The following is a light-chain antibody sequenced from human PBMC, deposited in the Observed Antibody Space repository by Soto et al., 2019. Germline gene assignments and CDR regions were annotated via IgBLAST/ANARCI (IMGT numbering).Light chain of an antibody. CDR3: QQCYNWPQWT. CDR1: QSVGTF. V-gene: IGKV3-11*01. CDR2: DAS. Sequence: EIVLTQSPATLSLSPGERATLSCRASQSVGTFFAWYQQKPGQAPRLLIYDASNRATGIPARFSGSGSGTDSTLTISSLEPEDFAVYYCQQCYNWPQWTFGQGTKVDIK. J-gene: IGKJ1*01.